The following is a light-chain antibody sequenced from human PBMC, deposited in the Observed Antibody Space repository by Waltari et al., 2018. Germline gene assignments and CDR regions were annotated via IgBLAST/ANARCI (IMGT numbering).Light chain of an antibody. CDR2: EDI. CDR3: CSYAGRNIWV. V-gene: IGLV2-23*01. CDR1: SSDVGFSNL. J-gene: IGLJ3*02. Sequence: QSALTQPASVSGSPGQSITISCTGTSSDVGFSNLVSCYQQHPGKAPDIVVYEDISRPSGVSNRFSVSKSGNTASLTISGLQAEDEADYYCCSYAGRNIWVFGGGTKLTVL.